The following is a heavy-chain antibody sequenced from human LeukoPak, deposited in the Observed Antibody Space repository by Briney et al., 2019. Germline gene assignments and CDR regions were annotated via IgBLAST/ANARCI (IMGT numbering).Heavy chain of an antibody. CDR3: ARDSTVVAGTFDI. Sequence: GGSLRLSCTASGFTFSNYWMSWVRQAPGKGLEWVADMNQDVSEMYYVDSVKGRFTISRDNAKTSLYLQMNSLRAEDTAVYYCARDSTVVAGTFDIWGQGTMVTVSS. J-gene: IGHJ3*02. CDR2: MNQDVSEM. V-gene: IGHV3-7*01. CDR1: GFTFSNYW. D-gene: IGHD2-15*01.